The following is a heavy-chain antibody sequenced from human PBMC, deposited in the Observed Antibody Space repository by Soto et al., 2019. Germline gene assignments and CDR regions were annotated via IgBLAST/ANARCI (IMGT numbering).Heavy chain of an antibody. Sequence: PSETLSLTCTVSGGSISSYYWSWIRQPPGKGLEWIGYIYYSGSTNYNPSLKSRVTISVDTSKNQFSLRLSSVTAADTAVYYCAAGPGYYYGSGSYWYYWGQGTLVTVSS. CDR3: AAGPGYYYGSGSYWYY. D-gene: IGHD3-10*01. V-gene: IGHV4-59*01. CDR2: IYYSGST. J-gene: IGHJ4*02. CDR1: GGSISSYY.